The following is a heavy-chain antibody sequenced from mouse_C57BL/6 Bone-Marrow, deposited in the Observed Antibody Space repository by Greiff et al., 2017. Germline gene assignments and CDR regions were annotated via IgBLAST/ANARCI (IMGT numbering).Heavy chain of an antibody. CDR3: TQTRGWFAF. Sequence: VQLKESGAELVRPGASVKLSCTASGFNIKDDYMHWVKQRPEQGLEWIGWIDPENGDTEYASKFQGKATITADTASKPAYLQLSSLTSEDTAVYYCTQTRGWFAFGGQGTLVTVSA. J-gene: IGHJ3*01. V-gene: IGHV14-4*01. CDR2: IDPENGDT. CDR1: GFNIKDDY.